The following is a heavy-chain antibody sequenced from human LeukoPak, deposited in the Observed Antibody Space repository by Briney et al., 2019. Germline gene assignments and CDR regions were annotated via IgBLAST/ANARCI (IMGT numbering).Heavy chain of an antibody. V-gene: IGHV1-3*01. CDR2: INAGNGDT. CDR1: GYIFTKYV. D-gene: IGHD2-21*01. Sequence: GASVKVSCKASGYIFTKYVVHWVRQAPGQRPEWMGWINAGNGDTKYSQNFQDRVTITRDTSANTAYMELSSLTPEDTALYYCARDDCGDTCYPGGYWGQGTLVTVSS. J-gene: IGHJ4*02. CDR3: ARDDCGDTCYPGGY.